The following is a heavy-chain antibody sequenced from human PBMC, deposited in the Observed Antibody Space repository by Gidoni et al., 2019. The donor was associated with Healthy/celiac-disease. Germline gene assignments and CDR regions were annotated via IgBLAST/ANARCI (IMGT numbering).Heavy chain of an antibody. CDR3: AADREGRNLAFDI. CDR2: NVVCRGNT. J-gene: IGHJ3*02. CDR1: GFPFTSSA. V-gene: IGHV1-58*01. Sequence: QMQLVKSGPEVKKPGTSVKVSCTASGFPFTSSAVQRVRKARGQRLEWIGRNVVCRGNTNYAQKFQERVTISRDMSTSKADMELSRLRSEDTAVDDCAADREGRNLAFDIWGQGTMVTVSS. D-gene: IGHD1-26*01.